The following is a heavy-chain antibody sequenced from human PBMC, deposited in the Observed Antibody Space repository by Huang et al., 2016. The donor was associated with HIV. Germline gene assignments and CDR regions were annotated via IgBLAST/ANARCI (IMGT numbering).Heavy chain of an antibody. J-gene: IGHJ6*02. CDR1: GGTFSRYA. Sequence: QVQVVQSGAEVKKPGSSVKVSCKASGGTFSRYAISWVGQAPGQGLEWMGGIIPIFVTTTYAQKFQGRVTITADESTSTVYIELGILRPEVTAVYYCAGSDTDDQYYYYYGMDVWGQGTTVTVSS. CDR3: AGSDTDDQYYYYYGMDV. CDR2: IIPIFVTT. D-gene: IGHD1-26*01. V-gene: IGHV1-69*01.